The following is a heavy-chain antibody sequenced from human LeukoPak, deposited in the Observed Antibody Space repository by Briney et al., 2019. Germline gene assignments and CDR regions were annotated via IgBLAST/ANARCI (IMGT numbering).Heavy chain of an antibody. J-gene: IGHJ4*02. Sequence: GGSLRLSCAASGFSVSTNYISWVCQAPGKGLEWVSVIYSDGSTKYADSVKARFTIARDNSKNTVYLQMNSLRVEDTAVYYCARATLDNWGQGTLVTVSS. CDR1: GFSVSTNY. CDR2: IYSDGST. V-gene: IGHV3-53*01. CDR3: ARATLDN.